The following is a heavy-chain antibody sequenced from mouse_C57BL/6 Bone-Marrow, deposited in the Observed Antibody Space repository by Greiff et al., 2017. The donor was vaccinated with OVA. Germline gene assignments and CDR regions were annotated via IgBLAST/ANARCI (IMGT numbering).Heavy chain of an antibody. Sequence: VHVKQSGPELVKPGASVKISCKASGYSFTDYNMNWVKQSNGKSLEWIGVINPNYGTTSYNQKFKGKATLTVDQSSSTAYMQLNSLTSEDSAVYYCARQGAGRDYFDYWGQGTTLTVSS. CDR3: ARQGAGRDYFDY. V-gene: IGHV1-39*01. J-gene: IGHJ2*01. CDR2: INPNYGTT. CDR1: GYSFTDYN. D-gene: IGHD4-1*01.